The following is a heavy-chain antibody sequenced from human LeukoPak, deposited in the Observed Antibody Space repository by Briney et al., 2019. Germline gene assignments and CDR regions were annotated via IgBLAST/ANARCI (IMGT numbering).Heavy chain of an antibody. D-gene: IGHD1-1*01. CDR1: FEW. Sequence: GGSLRLSCRDSFEWMSWVRQAPGKGLEWVATINHDGRETYYVDSVRGRFTIFRDNAKNSMCLQMTSLRAEDTAVYFCVRGDLDHWGQGTLIIVSS. CDR3: VRGDLDH. CDR2: INHDGRET. J-gene: IGHJ4*02. V-gene: IGHV3-7*03.